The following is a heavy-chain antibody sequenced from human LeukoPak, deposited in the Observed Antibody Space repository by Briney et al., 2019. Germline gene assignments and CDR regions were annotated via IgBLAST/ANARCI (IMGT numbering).Heavy chain of an antibody. CDR1: GYTFTSYG. D-gene: IGHD3-9*01. J-gene: IGHJ4*02. Sequence: ASVKVSCKASGYTFTSYGIGWVRQAPGQGLEWMGWINANSGGTNYAQKFQGRVTMTRDTSISTAYMELSRLRSDDTAVYYCARSSRYDIWTGYPYWGQGTLVTVSP. CDR2: INANSGGT. CDR3: ARSSRYDIWTGYPY. V-gene: IGHV1-2*02.